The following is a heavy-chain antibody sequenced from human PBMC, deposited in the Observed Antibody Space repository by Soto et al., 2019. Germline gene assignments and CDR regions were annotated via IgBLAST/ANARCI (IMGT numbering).Heavy chain of an antibody. J-gene: IGHJ5*02. CDR2: LKSKSDGGTS. CDR1: GFTFSNAW. CDR3: TTDGGVSAYPLFWA. D-gene: IGHD2-8*02. V-gene: IGHV3-15*01. Sequence: PGGSLRLSCAASGFTFSNAWMGWVRQAPGKGLEWVARLKSKSDGGTSDYAAPVKGRLSISRDESKTTLYLQMNSLKTEDTAVYHCTTDGGVSAYPLFWAWGQGTLVTVSS.